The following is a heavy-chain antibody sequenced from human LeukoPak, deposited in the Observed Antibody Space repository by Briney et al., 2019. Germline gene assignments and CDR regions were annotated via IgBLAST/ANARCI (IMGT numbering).Heavy chain of an antibody. CDR1: GGSISSYY. Sequence: SGTLSLTCTVSGGSISSYYWSWIRQPPGKGLEWIGYIYYSGSTNYNPSLKSRVTISVDTSKNQFSLKLSSVTAADTAVYYCARGGATGARTRGAFVPSFDNWGQGSLVTVSS. D-gene: IGHD4/OR15-4a*01. J-gene: IGHJ4*02. V-gene: IGHV4-59*01. CDR3: ARGGATGARTRGAFVPSFDN. CDR2: IYYSGST.